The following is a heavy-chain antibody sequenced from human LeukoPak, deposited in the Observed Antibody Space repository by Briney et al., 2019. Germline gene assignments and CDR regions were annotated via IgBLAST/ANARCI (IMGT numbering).Heavy chain of an antibody. CDR1: GSTFSRNA. J-gene: IGHJ5*02. CDR3: VIWSGP. Sequence: PGGSLRLSCSASGSTFSRNAMHWVRQAPGKGLEHVSAISTNGETTYYANSVKGRFTISRDNSKNTLYLQMSSLRPKDTAVYYCVIWSGPWGQGTLVTVPS. D-gene: IGHD3-3*01. CDR2: ISTNGETT. V-gene: IGHV3-64D*09.